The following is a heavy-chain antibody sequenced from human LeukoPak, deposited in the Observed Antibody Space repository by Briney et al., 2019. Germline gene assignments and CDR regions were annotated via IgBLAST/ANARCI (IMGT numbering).Heavy chain of an antibody. CDR3: ARAMFSDLAYWFDA. CDR1: GYTFTSYD. J-gene: IGHJ5*02. Sequence: GASVKVSCKASGYTFTSYDINWVRQATGQGLEWMGRMNPNSGNTGYAQKFQGRVTMTRNTSISTAYMELSSLRPEDTAVYYCARAMFSDLAYWFDAWGQGTLVTVS. V-gene: IGHV1-8*01. D-gene: IGHD3-10*02. CDR2: MNPNSGNT.